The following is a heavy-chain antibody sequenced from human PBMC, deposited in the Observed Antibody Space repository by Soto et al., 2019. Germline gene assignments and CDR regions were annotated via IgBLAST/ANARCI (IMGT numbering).Heavy chain of an antibody. J-gene: IGHJ6*02. CDR3: ARTDIVVVVAATLRGYYGMDV. CDR1: GFTFSSYG. CDR2: IWYDGSNK. Sequence: QVQLVESGGGVVQPGRSLRLSCAASGFTFSSYGMHWVRQAPGKGLEWVAVIWYDGSNKYYADSVKGRFTISRDNSKNTQYLQMNSLRAEDTAVYYCARTDIVVVVAATLRGYYGMDVWGQGTTVTVSS. D-gene: IGHD2-15*01. V-gene: IGHV3-33*01.